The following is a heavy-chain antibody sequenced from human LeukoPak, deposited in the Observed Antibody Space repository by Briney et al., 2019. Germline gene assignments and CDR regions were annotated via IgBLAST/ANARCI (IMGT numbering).Heavy chain of an antibody. J-gene: IGHJ4*02. D-gene: IGHD6-13*01. Sequence: GGSLRLSCAASGFTFNTYGIHWVRQAPGKGLEWVAVIWYDGTNKYYADSVKGRFTISRDNSKNTLYLQMNSLRAEDTAVYYCARGGGSSSTYYVDYWGRGTLVTVSS. CDR2: IWYDGTNK. V-gene: IGHV3-33*01. CDR1: GFTFNTYG. CDR3: ARGGGSSSTYYVDY.